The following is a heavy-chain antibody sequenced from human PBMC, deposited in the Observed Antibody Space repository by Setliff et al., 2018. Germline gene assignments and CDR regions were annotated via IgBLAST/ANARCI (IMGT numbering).Heavy chain of an antibody. J-gene: IGHJ6*03. V-gene: IGHV1-3*01. D-gene: IGHD2-2*01. CDR2: INAGNGNT. CDR3: ARDGFEIVVVPAAIYYYYYMDV. CDR1: GGTFINYA. Sequence: ASVKVSCKASGGTFINYAISWVRQAPGQGLEWMGWINAGNGNTKYSQKFQGRVTITRDTSASTAYMELSSLRSEDTAVYYCARDGFEIVVVPAAIYYYYYMDVWGKGTTVTVSS.